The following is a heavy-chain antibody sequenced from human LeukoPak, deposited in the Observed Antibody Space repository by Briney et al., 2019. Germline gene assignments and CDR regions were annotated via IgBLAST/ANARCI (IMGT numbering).Heavy chain of an antibody. D-gene: IGHD3-3*01. CDR1: GFTFSSYA. Sequence: GGSLRLSCAASGFTFSSYAMSWVRQAPGKGLEWVSAISGSGGSTYYADSVKGRFTISRDNSKNTLYLQMNSLRAEDTAVYYCANRRVDYDFWSGYPYSPYYYYYGMDVWGQGTTVTVSS. CDR2: ISGSGGST. CDR3: ANRRVDYDFWSGYPYSPYYYYYGMDV. V-gene: IGHV3-23*01. J-gene: IGHJ6*02.